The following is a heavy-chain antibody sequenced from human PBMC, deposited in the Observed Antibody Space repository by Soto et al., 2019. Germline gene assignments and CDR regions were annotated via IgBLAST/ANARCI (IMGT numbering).Heavy chain of an antibody. Sequence: GGSLRLSCAASGFVFIDYYMTWIRQAPGKGLEWLTYISSSSSHTNYVDSVKGRFTISRDNAKNSVYLQINSLRAEDTAVYYCARRISAHFDYWGQGTTVTVSS. CDR1: GFVFIDYY. J-gene: IGHJ4*03. CDR3: ARRISAHFDY. CDR2: ISSSSSHT. V-gene: IGHV3-11*03.